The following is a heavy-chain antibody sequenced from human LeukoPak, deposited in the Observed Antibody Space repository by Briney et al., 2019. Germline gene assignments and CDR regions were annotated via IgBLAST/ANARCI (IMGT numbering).Heavy chain of an antibody. D-gene: IGHD3-10*01. J-gene: IGHJ4*02. V-gene: IGHV3-23*01. Sequence: GGSLRLSCAASGFTFTSYTMAWVRQFPGKGLEWVSAISGSDGNTHYADSVKGRFTISRDTSKNTVYLQMNSLRVEDTAIYYCAIEVPMGAIIILDYWGQGILVTVSS. CDR1: GFTFTSYT. CDR3: AIEVPMGAIIILDY. CDR2: ISGSDGNT.